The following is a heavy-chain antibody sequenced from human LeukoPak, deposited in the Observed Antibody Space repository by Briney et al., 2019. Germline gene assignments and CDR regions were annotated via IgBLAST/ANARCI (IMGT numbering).Heavy chain of an antibody. V-gene: IGHV4-59*01. CDR2: IYYSGNS. CDR1: GGSISSLY. CDR3: AGLGASGNGYLSWFDP. Sequence: KPSETLSLTCSVSGGSISSLYWSWIRQPPGKGLEWIGYIYYSGNSNYNPSLKSRVTISVDTSKNQFSLKLSSVTAADTAVYYCAGLGASGNGYLSWFDPWGQGTLVTVSS. D-gene: IGHD3-22*01. J-gene: IGHJ5*02.